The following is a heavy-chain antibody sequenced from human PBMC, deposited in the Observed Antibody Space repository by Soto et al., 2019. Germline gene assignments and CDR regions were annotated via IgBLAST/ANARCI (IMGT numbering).Heavy chain of an antibody. J-gene: IGHJ6*02. D-gene: IGHD2-15*01. Sequence: QVQLVQSGAEVRKPGASVKVSCKASGYTFSTSGMSWLRQATGQGLEWMGWISTYNGDTNDAPKFQDRVTMTSDTSTSTVYMELRSLRSDDTAVYYCARAGAAPYYYYGMDVWRQGTRVTVSS. V-gene: IGHV1-18*01. CDR2: ISTYNGDT. CDR3: ARAGAAPYYYYGMDV. CDR1: GYTFSTSG.